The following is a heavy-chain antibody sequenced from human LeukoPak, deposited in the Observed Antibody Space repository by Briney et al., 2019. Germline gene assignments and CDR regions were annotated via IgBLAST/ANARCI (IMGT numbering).Heavy chain of an antibody. CDR2: IYYSGST. Sequence: SETLSLTCTVSGGSLSSSSYYWGWIRQPPGKGLEWIGSIYYSGSTYYNPSLKSRVTISVDTSKNQFSLKLSSVTAADPAVFYCGRHSYENPLNAFDIWGQGTMVTVS. D-gene: IGHD3-22*01. J-gene: IGHJ3*02. CDR3: GRHSYENPLNAFDI. CDR1: GGSLSSSSYY. V-gene: IGHV4-39*01.